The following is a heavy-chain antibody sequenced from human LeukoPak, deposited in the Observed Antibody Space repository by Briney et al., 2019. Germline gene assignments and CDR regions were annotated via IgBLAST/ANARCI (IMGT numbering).Heavy chain of an antibody. Sequence: SVKVSCKASGYTFTSYYMHWVRQAPGQGLEWMGIINPSGGSTSYAQKFQGRVTMTRDTSTSTVYMELSSLRSEDTAVYYCASGEAYYDFWSGYKAFDYWGQGTLVTVSS. D-gene: IGHD3-3*01. V-gene: IGHV1-46*01. CDR2: INPSGGST. CDR1: GYTFTSYY. CDR3: ASGEAYYDFWSGYKAFDY. J-gene: IGHJ4*02.